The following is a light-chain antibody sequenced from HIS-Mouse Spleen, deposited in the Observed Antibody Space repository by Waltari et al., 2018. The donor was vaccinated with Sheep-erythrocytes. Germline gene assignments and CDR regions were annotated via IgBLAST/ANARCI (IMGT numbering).Light chain of an antibody. CDR3: QQFNTDPRT. J-gene: IGKJ1*01. Sequence: ALQLTHSPSSLSASVGDRVTIPFRASQGISSALAWYHQKPGKAPKLLNYDASSLESGVPSRFSGSGAGTDFTFTISSLQPEDFATYCGQQFNTDPRTSGQGTKVEMK. CDR2: DAS. CDR1: QGISSA. V-gene: IGKV1-13*02.